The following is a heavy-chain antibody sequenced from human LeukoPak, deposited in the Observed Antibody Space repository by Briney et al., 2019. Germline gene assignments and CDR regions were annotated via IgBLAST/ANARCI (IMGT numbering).Heavy chain of an antibody. V-gene: IGHV1-2*06. J-gene: IGHJ3*02. CDR1: GYTLPAYY. Sequence: ASVKVSCKASGYTLPAYYLHWVRQAPGQGLEWMGRINPNSGGTTYAQKFQGRVTMTRDTSIGTAYMELSSLRSDDTAVYYCARPYYESSGLYVDAFDIWGQGTMVTVSS. CDR2: INPNSGGT. D-gene: IGHD3-22*01. CDR3: ARPYYESSGLYVDAFDI.